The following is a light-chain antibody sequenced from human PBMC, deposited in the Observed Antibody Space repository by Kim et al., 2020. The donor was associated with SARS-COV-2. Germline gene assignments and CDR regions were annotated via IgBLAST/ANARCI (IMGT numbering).Light chain of an antibody. CDR1: SGSIASNY. CDR3: QSYDSRTVV. Sequence: NFMLTQPHSVSESPGKTVIISCTGSSGSIASNYVQWYQQRPGSAPTTVIYEDDQRPSGVPDRFSGSIDSSSNSASLTISGLKTEDEADYYCQSYDSRTVVFGGGTQLTVL. V-gene: IGLV6-57*02. CDR2: EDD. J-gene: IGLJ2*01.